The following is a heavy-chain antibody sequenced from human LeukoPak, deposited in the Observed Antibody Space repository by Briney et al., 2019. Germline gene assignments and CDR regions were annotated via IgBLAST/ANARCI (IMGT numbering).Heavy chain of an antibody. V-gene: IGHV4-4*07. D-gene: IGHD2-2*01. CDR2: IYTSGST. CDR3: ARDRIVVVPAARNDAFDI. J-gene: IGHJ3*02. Sequence: SETLSLTCTVSGGSISSYYWSWIRQPAGKGLEWIGRIYTSGSTNYNPSLKSRVAMSVDTSKNQFSLKLSSVTAADTAVYYCARDRIVVVPAARNDAFDIWGQGTMVTASS. CDR1: GGSISSYY.